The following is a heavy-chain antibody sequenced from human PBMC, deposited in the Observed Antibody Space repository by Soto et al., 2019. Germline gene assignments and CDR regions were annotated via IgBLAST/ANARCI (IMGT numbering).Heavy chain of an antibody. V-gene: IGHV3-21*01. Sequence: EVQLVESGGGLVKPGGSLRLSCAASGFTFSSYSMNWVRQAPGKGLEWVSSISESSSYIYYADSVKDRFTISRDNAKISLYLQMNSLRAEDTAVYYWARDPSYGDYPPTVSSGMDVWGQGTTVTVSS. CDR3: ARDPSYGDYPPTVSSGMDV. CDR1: GFTFSSYS. CDR2: ISESSSYI. D-gene: IGHD4-17*01. J-gene: IGHJ6*02.